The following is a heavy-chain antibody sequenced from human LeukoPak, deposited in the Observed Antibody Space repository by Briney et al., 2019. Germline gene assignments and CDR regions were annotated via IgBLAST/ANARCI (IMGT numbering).Heavy chain of an antibody. Sequence: PGGTLRLSCAASGFIFSDYAMSWVRQAPGKGLEWVSAISGSGGSTYYADSVKGRFTISRDNSKNTLYLQMNSLRAEDTAVYYCAKGRAVTEYYYYYYMDVWGKGTTVTVSS. CDR1: GFIFSDYA. V-gene: IGHV3-23*01. D-gene: IGHD4-17*01. J-gene: IGHJ6*03. CDR2: ISGSGGST. CDR3: AKGRAVTEYYYYYYMDV.